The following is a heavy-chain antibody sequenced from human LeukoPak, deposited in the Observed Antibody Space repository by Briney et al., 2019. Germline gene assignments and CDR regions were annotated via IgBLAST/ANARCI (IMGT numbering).Heavy chain of an antibody. V-gene: IGHV4-59*01. CDR2: IYYSGSN. Sequence: PSETLSLTCTVSGGSISSYYRSWIRQPPGKGLEGIGYIYYSGSNNYNPSLKSRVTISVDTPNNQFSLKLSSVPAADTAVYYCARGAPTYYYDSSGYWYFDLWGRGTLVTVSS. CDR1: GGSISSYY. D-gene: IGHD3-22*01. CDR3: ARGAPTYYYDSSGYWYFDL. J-gene: IGHJ2*01.